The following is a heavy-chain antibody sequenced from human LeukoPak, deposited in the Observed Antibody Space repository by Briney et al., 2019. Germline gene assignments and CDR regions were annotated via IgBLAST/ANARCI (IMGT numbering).Heavy chain of an antibody. CDR3: ARGVAAVDDAFDI. D-gene: IGHD6-13*01. Sequence: SQTLSLTCALSGDSFSSNSAAWNWIRQSPSRGLEWLGRTYYRSNAYIDYAVSVKGRITINPDTSKNQFSLQLNSVTPEDTAVYYCARGVAAVDDAFDIWGQGTMVTVSS. J-gene: IGHJ3*02. V-gene: IGHV6-1*01. CDR1: GDSFSSNSAA. CDR2: TYYRSNAYI.